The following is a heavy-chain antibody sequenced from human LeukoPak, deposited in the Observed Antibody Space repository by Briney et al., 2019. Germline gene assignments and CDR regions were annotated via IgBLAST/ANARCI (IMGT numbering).Heavy chain of an antibody. D-gene: IGHD3-3*01. J-gene: IGHJ5*02. CDR2: INTKTGRT. CDR3: ARADFIDAGPYFIAP. V-gene: IGHV1-2*06. CDR1: GYTFTDYY. Sequence: ASVKVSCKTSGYTFTDYYIHWVRQAPGQGLEWMGRINTKTGRTSFARTFQGRVTMTRDPSITTVYMDMAWLTSDDTAIYFCARADFIDAGPYFIAPWGQGTLVTVSS.